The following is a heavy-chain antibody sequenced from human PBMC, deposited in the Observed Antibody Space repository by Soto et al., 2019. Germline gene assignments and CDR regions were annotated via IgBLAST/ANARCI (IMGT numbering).Heavy chain of an antibody. CDR1: SVFLSASY. CDR3: VRIRYQLPSSVLWLDP. J-gene: IGHJ5*02. CDR2: INDVVGT. D-gene: IGHD3-16*01. Sequence: PSETLSPTCDVYSVFLSASYWTWNLQPPGKGLEWIEEINDVVGTHYNTYLKSRVTMSVYTSQNQFSLRLISVTAADTAMYFCVRIRYQLPSSVLWLDPWGQGTPVTVSS. V-gene: IGHV4-34*01.